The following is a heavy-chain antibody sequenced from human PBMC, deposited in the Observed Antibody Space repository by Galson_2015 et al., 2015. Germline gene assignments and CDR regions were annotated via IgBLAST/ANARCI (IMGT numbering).Heavy chain of an antibody. D-gene: IGHD2-2*01. CDR2: INAYNGNT. CDR3: ARGDRCSSTSCYYPSDGAFEI. Sequence: SVKVSCKASGYTFTSYVISWVRQAPGQGLEWMGWINAYNGNTNYAQNLQGRVTMTTDTSTSTAYMELRSLKSDDTGVFYCARGDRCSSTSCYYPSDGAFEICGQGTVVTVSS. CDR1: GYTFTSYV. J-gene: IGHJ3*02. V-gene: IGHV1-18*01.